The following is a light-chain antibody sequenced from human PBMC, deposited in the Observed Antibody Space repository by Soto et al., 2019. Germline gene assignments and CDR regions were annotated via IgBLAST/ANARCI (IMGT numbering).Light chain of an antibody. CDR2: GAS. CDR3: QQYAGSPST. CDR1: QTVTSNY. Sequence: DIVLTQSPGTLSLSPGERATISCRASQTVTSNYLAWYQRKPGQAARLLIYGASSRATDIPDRFSGSGSGTDFTLTITRLEPEDFSVYFCQQYAGSPSTFGQGTKVEIK. J-gene: IGKJ1*01. V-gene: IGKV3-20*01.